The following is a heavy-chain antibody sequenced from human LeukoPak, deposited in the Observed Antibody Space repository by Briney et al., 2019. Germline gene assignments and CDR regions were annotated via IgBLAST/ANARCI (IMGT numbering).Heavy chain of an antibody. D-gene: IGHD2-15*01. J-gene: IGHJ4*02. CDR2: ISSSSSYI. Sequence: GGSLRLSCAASGFTFSSYSMNLVRQAPGKGLEWVSSISSSSSYIYYADSVKGRFTISRDNAKNSLYLQMNSLRAEDTAVYYCARVGRYCSGGSCLRVYYFDYWGQGTLVTVSS. V-gene: IGHV3-21*01. CDR1: GFTFSSYS. CDR3: ARVGRYCSGGSCLRVYYFDY.